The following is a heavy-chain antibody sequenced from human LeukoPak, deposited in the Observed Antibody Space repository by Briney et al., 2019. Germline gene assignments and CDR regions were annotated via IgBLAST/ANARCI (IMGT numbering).Heavy chain of an antibody. CDR2: ITGGGDT. Sequence: GGSLRLSCAVSGFPFSDYAMNWVRQAPGKGLEWVSAITGGGDTDYADSVKGRFTISRDNSINMLYLQMNSLRAEDTAVYYCAREHSSSWYEAYYYMDVWGKGTTVTVSS. CDR3: AREHSSSWYEAYYYMDV. J-gene: IGHJ6*03. CDR1: GFPFSDYA. V-gene: IGHV3-23*01. D-gene: IGHD6-13*01.